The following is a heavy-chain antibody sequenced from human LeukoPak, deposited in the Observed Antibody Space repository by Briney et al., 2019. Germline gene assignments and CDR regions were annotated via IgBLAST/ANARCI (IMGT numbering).Heavy chain of an antibody. CDR1: GYTFTSYG. D-gene: IGHD2-15*01. CDR3: ARDERYCSGGSCYPTFPIDY. CDR2: INPNSGGT. V-gene: IGHV1-2*02. J-gene: IGHJ4*02. Sequence: ASVKVSCKASGYTFTSYGISWVRQAPGQGLEWIGWINPNSGGTNYAQKFQGRVTMTRDTSISTAYMELSRLRSDDTAVYYCARDERYCSGGSCYPTFPIDYWGQGTLVTVSS.